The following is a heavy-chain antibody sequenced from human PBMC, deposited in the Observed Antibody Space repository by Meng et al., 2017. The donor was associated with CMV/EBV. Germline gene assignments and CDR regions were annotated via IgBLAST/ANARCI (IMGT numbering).Heavy chain of an antibody. J-gene: IGHJ6*02. CDR1: GFTFSSYS. CDR3: ARLDPGPLFCSCTSCYGGFGMDV. V-gene: IGHV3-48*04. CDR2: ISSSSSTI. Sequence: GESLKISCAASGFTFSSYSMNWVRQAPGKGLEWVSYISSSSSTIYYADSVKGRFTISRDNAKNSLYLQMNSLRAEDTAVYYCARLDPGPLFCSCTSCYGGFGMDVWGQGTAVTVSS. D-gene: IGHD2-2*01.